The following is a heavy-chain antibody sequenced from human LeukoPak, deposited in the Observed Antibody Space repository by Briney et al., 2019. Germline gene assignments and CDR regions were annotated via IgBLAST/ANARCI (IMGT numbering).Heavy chain of an antibody. J-gene: IGHJ5*02. CDR3: ARGALSAGWFDP. V-gene: IGHV3-7*01. CDR2: IEQDGSEK. CDR1: GFTFSSYW. Sequence: PGGSLRLSCAASGFTFSSYWMSWVRQAPGKGLEWVANIEQDGSEKYYVDSVKGRFTISRDNTKNSLYLQMTSLRAEDTAVYYCARGALSAGWFDPWGQGTLVTVSS.